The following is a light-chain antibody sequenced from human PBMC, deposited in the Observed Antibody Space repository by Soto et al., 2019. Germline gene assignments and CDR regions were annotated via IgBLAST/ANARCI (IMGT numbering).Light chain of an antibody. J-gene: IGLJ1*01. CDR3: SSYTSSSTQV. Sequence: VLTHPASVSGSPGQSITISCTGTSSDVGGYNYVSWYQQHPGKAPKLMIYEVSYRPSGVSNRFSGSKSGNTASLTISGLQAEDEADYYCSSYTSSSTQVFGTGTKV. CDR1: SSDVGGYNY. CDR2: EVS. V-gene: IGLV2-14*01.